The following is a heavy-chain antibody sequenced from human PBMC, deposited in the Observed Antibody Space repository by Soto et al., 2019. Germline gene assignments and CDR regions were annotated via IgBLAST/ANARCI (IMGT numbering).Heavy chain of an antibody. V-gene: IGHV1-69*06. CDR1: GGTFSSYA. J-gene: IGHJ3*02. CDR3: AREGSRWNAFDI. CDR2: IIPIFGTA. Sequence: QVQLVQSGAEVKKPGSSVKVSCKASGGTFSSYAISWVRQAPGQGLEWMGGIIPIFGTANYAQKFQGWVTMTRDTSISTAYMELSRLRSDDTAVYYCAREGSRWNAFDIWGQGTMVTVSS. D-gene: IGHD2-15*01.